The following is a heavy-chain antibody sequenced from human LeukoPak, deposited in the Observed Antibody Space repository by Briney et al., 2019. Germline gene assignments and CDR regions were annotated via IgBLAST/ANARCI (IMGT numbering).Heavy chain of an antibody. D-gene: IGHD1-14*01. V-gene: IGHV4-59*01. CDR2: LLYSGST. CDR1: GASISDYY. CDR3: ARTGRRGYFDF. Sequence: PSETLSLTCNVSGASISDYYWSWVRQSPERGLEWIASLLYSGSTHYNPPLRSRVAISGDTSNNQFSLILTSVTTTDTAVYYCARTGRRGYFDFWGRGTLVTVSS. J-gene: IGHJ2*01.